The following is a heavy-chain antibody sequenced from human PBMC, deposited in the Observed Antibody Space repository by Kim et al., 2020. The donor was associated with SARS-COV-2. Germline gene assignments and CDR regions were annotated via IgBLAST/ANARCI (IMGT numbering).Heavy chain of an antibody. V-gene: IGHV4-39*01. CDR2: AYYIGNT. D-gene: IGHD6-13*01. CDR1: GCSLSSSSYY. J-gene: IGHJ2*01. CDR3: SRHQRYSRGWYV. Sequence: SETLSLTCTVSGCSLSSSSYYWGWIRQPPGKGLEWIGTAYYIGNTYYNPSLKSRVSISVDTSKNQFSLKLGSVTAADTAVYYCSRHQRYSRGWYV.